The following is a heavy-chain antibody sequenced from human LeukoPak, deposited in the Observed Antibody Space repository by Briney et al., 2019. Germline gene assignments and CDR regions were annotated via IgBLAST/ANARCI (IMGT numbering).Heavy chain of an antibody. D-gene: IGHD6-13*01. Sequence: PGGSLRLSCAASGFTFSSYGTHWVRQAPGKGLEWVAVIWYDGSNKYYADSVKGRFTISRDNSKNTLYLQMNSLRAEDTAVYYCARDPSSSWLDYWGQGTLVTVSS. CDR2: IWYDGSNK. CDR3: ARDPSSSWLDY. CDR1: GFTFSSYG. J-gene: IGHJ4*02. V-gene: IGHV3-33*01.